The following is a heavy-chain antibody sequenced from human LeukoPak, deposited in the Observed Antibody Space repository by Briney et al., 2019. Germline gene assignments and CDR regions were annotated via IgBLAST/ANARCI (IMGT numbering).Heavy chain of an antibody. J-gene: IGHJ4*02. CDR3: ARACGIVVAYFDY. D-gene: IGHD3-22*01. CDR1: GFTFSSYG. CDR2: ISYDGSNK. V-gene: IGHV3-30*03. Sequence: GGSLRLSCAASGFTFSSYGMHWVRQAPGKGLEWVAVISYDGSNKYYADSVKGRFTISRDNSKNTLYLQMNSLRAEDTAVYYCARACGIVVAYFDYWGQGTLVTVSS.